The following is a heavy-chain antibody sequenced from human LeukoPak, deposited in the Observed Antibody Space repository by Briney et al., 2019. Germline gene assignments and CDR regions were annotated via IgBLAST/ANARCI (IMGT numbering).Heavy chain of an antibody. CDR3: ARGHYSGSYPRHWFDP. J-gene: IGHJ5*02. D-gene: IGHD1-26*01. Sequence: SETLSLTCTVSGVSITYYYWNWIRQPPGQGLEGIGYIYYSGSANYNPSLKSRVTISLDTSKNQFSLKLSSVTAADTAMYYCARGHYSGSYPRHWFDPWGQGTLVTVSS. CDR2: IYYSGSA. CDR1: GVSITYYY. V-gene: IGHV4-59*01.